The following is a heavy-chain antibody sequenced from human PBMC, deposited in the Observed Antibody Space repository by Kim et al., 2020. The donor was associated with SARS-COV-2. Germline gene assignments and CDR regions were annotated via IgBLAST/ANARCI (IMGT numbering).Heavy chain of an antibody. V-gene: IGHV3-64D*09. J-gene: IGHJ4*02. CDR2: ISSNGGST. Sequence: GGSLRLSCSASGFTFSSYAMHWVRQAPGKGLEYVSAISSNGGSTYYADSVKGRFTISRDNSKNTLYLQMSSLRAEDTAVYYCVTISFGYGGYQMMNGVFDYWGQGTLVTVSS. CDR3: VTISFGYGGYQMMNGVFDY. D-gene: IGHD5-12*01. CDR1: GFTFSSYA.